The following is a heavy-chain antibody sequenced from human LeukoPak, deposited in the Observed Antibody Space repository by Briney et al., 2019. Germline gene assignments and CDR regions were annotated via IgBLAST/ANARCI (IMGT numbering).Heavy chain of an antibody. CDR3: ARGPAAGSSY. Sequence: PSETLSLACAVYGGSFSGYYWSWIRQPPGKGLEWIGEINHSGSTNYNPSLKSRVTISVDTSKNQFSLKLSSVTAADTAVYYCARGPAAGSSYWGQGTLVTVSS. CDR2: INHSGST. CDR1: GGSFSGYY. V-gene: IGHV4-34*01. J-gene: IGHJ4*02. D-gene: IGHD6-13*01.